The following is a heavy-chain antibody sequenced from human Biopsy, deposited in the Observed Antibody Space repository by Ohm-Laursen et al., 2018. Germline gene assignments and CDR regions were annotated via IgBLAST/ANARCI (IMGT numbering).Heavy chain of an antibody. V-gene: IGHV1-58*02. D-gene: IGHD2-21*02. CDR1: GFTFNRSA. CDR2: IVVGGGNT. Sequence: GASVKVSCKASGFTFNRSAMQWVRQARGQRLEWIGWIVVGGGNTNYAQKFQERVTITRDMSTSTAYMELSSLRSEDTAVYYCASRPNCGGDCSLGFDYWGQGTLVTVSS. J-gene: IGHJ4*02. CDR3: ASRPNCGGDCSLGFDY.